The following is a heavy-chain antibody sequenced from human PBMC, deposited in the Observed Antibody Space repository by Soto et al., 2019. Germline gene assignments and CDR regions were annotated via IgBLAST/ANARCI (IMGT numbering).Heavy chain of an antibody. CDR2: IYYSGST. Sequence: PSETLSLTCTVSGGSISSGGYYWSWIRQHPGKGLEWIGYIYYSGSTYYNPSLKSRVTISVDTSKNQFSLKLSSVTAADTAVYYCASGIAVAGTYTMDYWGQRTPVTVSS. D-gene: IGHD6-19*01. CDR1: GGSISSGGYY. V-gene: IGHV4-31*03. CDR3: ASGIAVAGTYTMDY. J-gene: IGHJ4*02.